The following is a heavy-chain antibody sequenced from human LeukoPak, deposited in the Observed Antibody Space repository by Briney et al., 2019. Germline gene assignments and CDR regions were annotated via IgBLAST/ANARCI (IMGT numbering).Heavy chain of an antibody. CDR1: GFTFSSCG. D-gene: IGHD5-18*01. CDR3: AKATERGTAMALGVDY. CDR2: IWYDGSNK. V-gene: IGHV3-33*06. Sequence: PGRSLRLSCAASGFTFSSCGMHWVRQAPGKGLEWVAVIWYDGSNKYYADSVKGRFTISRDNSKNTLYLQMNSLRAEDTAVYYCAKATERGTAMALGVDYWGQGTLVTVSS. J-gene: IGHJ4*02.